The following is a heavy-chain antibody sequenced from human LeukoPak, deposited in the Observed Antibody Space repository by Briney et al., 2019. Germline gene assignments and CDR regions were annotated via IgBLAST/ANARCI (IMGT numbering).Heavy chain of an antibody. V-gene: IGHV3-23*01. CDR1: GFTFSSYG. CDR3: AKAGCSSTTCYFDY. J-gene: IGHJ4*02. Sequence: PGGSLRLSCAASGFTFSSYGMTWVRQAPGKGLEWVSVISGSGDSRDYADSVKGRFTISRDNSKNTLYLQMNSLRAEDTAVYYCAKAGCSSTTCYFDYWGQGTLVTVSS. CDR2: ISGSGDSR. D-gene: IGHD2-2*01.